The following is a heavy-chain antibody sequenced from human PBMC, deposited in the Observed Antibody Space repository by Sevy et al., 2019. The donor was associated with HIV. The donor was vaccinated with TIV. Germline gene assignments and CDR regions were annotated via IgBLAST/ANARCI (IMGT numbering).Heavy chain of an antibody. CDR2: IYYSGST. V-gene: IGHV4-39*01. CDR1: GGSISSSSYY. J-gene: IGHJ6*02. CDR3: ARLDSNRYYYYGMDV. Sequence: SDTLSLTCTVSGGSISSSSYYWGWIRQPPGKGLEWIGSIYYSGSTYYNPSLKSRVTISVDTSKNQFSLKLSSVTAADTAVYYCARLDSNRYYYYGMDVWGQGTTVTVSS. D-gene: IGHD4-4*01.